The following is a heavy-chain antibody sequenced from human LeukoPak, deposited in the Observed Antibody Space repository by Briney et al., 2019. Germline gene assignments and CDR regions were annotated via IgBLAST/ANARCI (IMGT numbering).Heavy chain of an antibody. V-gene: IGHV3-7*01. J-gene: IGHJ4*02. CDR1: GFTFSSYW. CDR2: IKQDGSEK. D-gene: IGHD5-12*01. Sequence: GGSLRLSCAAAGFTFSSYWMSLVRQAPGKGLWWVANIKQDGSEKYYVDSVKGRFTISRDNAKNSLYLQMNSLRAEDTAVYYCARDLGGYGFDDYWGQGTLVTVSS. CDR3: ARDLGGYGFDDY.